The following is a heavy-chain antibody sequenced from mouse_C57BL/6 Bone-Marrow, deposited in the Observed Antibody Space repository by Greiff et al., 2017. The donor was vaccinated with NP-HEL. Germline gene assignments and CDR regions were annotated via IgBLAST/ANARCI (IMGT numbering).Heavy chain of an antibody. Sequence: QVQLQQSGAELARPGASVKLSCKASGYTFTSYGISWVKQRTGQGLEWIGEIYPRSGNTYYNEKFKGKATLTADKSSSTAYMELRSLASEDSAVYFCARQGYFYYAMDYWGQGTSVTVSS. V-gene: IGHV1-81*01. J-gene: IGHJ4*01. CDR1: GYTFTSYG. CDR3: ARQGYFYYAMDY. CDR2: IYPRSGNT. D-gene: IGHD3-1*01.